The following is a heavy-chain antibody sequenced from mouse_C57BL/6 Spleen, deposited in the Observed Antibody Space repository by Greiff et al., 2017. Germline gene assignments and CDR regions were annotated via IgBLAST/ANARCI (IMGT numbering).Heavy chain of an antibody. J-gene: IGHJ3*01. V-gene: IGHV1-42*01. Sequence: EVQLQQPGPELVKPGASVKISCKASGYSFTGYYMNWVKQSPEKSLEWIGEINPSTGGTTYNQKFKAKATLTVDKSSSTAYMQIKSLTSEDSAVYYCARVRRNGPLAYWGQGTLVTVSA. CDR1: GYSFTGYY. CDR3: ARVRRNGPLAY. CDR2: INPSTGGT. D-gene: IGHD2-14*01.